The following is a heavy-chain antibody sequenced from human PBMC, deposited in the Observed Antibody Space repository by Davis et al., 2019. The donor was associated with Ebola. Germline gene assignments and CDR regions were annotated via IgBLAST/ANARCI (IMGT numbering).Heavy chain of an antibody. V-gene: IGHV4-31*03. D-gene: IGHD3-22*01. CDR2: IYYSGTV. Sequence: SETLSLTCTVSGGSISSGDYYWSWIRQLPGKGLEWIGYIYYSGTVYYNPSLRSRVSLSVDSSKNQFSLKVRSVTAADTAVYYCARAEVKRYYYDSSGYFFRSWGHGALVTVSS. J-gene: IGHJ5*01. CDR3: ARAEVKRYYYDSSGYFFRS. CDR1: GGSISSGDYY.